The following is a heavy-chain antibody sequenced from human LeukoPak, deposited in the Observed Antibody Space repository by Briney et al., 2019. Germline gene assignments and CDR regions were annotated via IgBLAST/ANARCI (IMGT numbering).Heavy chain of an antibody. CDR1: GFTFSSYS. Sequence: GGSLRLSCAASGFTFSSYSMKWVRQAPGKGLGWDSYISSSSSSIYYADSVKDRFTISRDNAKNSLYLQMNSLRAEDTAVYYCARGGYYYYYMDVWGKGTTVTVSS. CDR2: ISSSSSSI. CDR3: ARGGYYYYYMDV. J-gene: IGHJ6*03. V-gene: IGHV3-48*04.